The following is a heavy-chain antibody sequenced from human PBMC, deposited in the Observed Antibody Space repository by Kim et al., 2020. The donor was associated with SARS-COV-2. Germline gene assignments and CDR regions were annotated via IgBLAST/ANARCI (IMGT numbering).Heavy chain of an antibody. D-gene: IGHD5-18*01. CDR3: ARGGGSGSYGAFDY. V-gene: IGHV4-31*02. Sequence: NPSLKSRVTISVDTSKNQFSLKLSSVTAADTAVYYCARGGGSGSYGAFDYWGQGTLVTVSS. J-gene: IGHJ4*02.